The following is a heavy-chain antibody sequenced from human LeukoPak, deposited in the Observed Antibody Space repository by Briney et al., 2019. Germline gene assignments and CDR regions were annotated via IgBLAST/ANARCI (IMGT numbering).Heavy chain of an antibody. J-gene: IGHJ4*02. CDR3: AREIFGSGSYPDF. CDR1: GFTFSPYA. D-gene: IGHD3-10*01. Sequence: PGGSLRLSCSASGFTFSPYAMNWVRQAPGKGLEYVSAMNSNGGTPYYADSVQGRFTISRDDSKSTLYLQMSSLRAEDTAVYYCAREIFGSGSYPDFWGQGTLVTVSS. V-gene: IGHV3-64D*06. CDR2: MNSNGGTP.